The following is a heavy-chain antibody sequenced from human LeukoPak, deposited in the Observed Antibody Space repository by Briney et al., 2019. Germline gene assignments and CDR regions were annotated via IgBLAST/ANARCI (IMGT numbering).Heavy chain of an antibody. D-gene: IGHD3-16*01. CDR3: AKDPPGSGGVLDY. CDR1: GGTFSSYA. CDR2: IIPIFGTA. V-gene: IGHV1-69*06. J-gene: IGHJ4*02. Sequence: ASVKVSCKASGGTFSSYAISWVRQAPGQGLEWMGGIIPIFGTANYAQKFQGRVTITADKSTSTAYMELSSLRSEDTAVYYCAKDPPGSGGVLDYWGQGTLVIVSS.